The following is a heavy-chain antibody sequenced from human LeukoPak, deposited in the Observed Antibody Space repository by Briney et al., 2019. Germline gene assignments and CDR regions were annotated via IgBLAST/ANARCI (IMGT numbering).Heavy chain of an antibody. J-gene: IGHJ3*02. V-gene: IGHV3-23*01. CDR2: ITARADST. Sequence: GGCLRLSCAASGFTFSNYAMSWVRQAPGKGLEWVSGITARADSTYYADSVKGRVTISRDNSKNTLFLQLNSLRAEDAAVYYCAKTYMWSIVAFHMWGQGTMVSVSS. CDR3: AKTYMWSIVAFHM. CDR1: GFTFSNYA. D-gene: IGHD2-8*02.